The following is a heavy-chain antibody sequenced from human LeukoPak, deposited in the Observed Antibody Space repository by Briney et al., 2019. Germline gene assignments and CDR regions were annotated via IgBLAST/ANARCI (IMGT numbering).Heavy chain of an antibody. D-gene: IGHD3-3*01. CDR2: IKQDGSEK. Sequence: GGSLRLSCAASGVAVSNNYLTWVRQAPGEGLEWVANIKQDGSEKYYVDSVKGRFTISRDNAKNSLYLQMNSLRAEDTAVYYCARENYDFWSGYYYYFDYWGQGTLVTVSS. J-gene: IGHJ4*02. CDR1: GVAVSNNY. V-gene: IGHV3-7*01. CDR3: ARENYDFWSGYYYYFDY.